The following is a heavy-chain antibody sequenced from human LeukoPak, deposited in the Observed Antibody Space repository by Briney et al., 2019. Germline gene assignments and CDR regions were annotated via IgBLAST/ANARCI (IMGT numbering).Heavy chain of an antibody. D-gene: IGHD3-22*01. CDR3: ARDVGIYYYDSSGYKAWFDP. J-gene: IGHJ5*02. Sequence: VASVKVSCKASGYTFTSYGISWVRQAPGQGLEWMGWISAYNGNTNYAQKLQGRVTMTTDTSTSTAYMELRSLRSDDTAVYYCARDVGIYYYDSSGYKAWFDPWGQGTLVTVSS. CDR2: ISAYNGNT. V-gene: IGHV1-18*01. CDR1: GYTFTSYG.